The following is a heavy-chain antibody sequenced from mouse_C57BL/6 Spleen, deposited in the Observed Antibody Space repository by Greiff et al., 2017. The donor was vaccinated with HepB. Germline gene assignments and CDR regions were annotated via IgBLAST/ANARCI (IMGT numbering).Heavy chain of an antibody. J-gene: IGHJ4*01. CDR2: INPNNGGT. D-gene: IGHD2-5*01. Sequence: VQLQQSGPELVKPGASVKISCKASGYTFTDYYMNWVKQSHGKSLEWIGDINPNNGGTSYNQKFKGKATLTVDKSSSTAYMELRSLTSEDSAVYYCERFSYSIIYYAMDYWGQGTSVTVSS. V-gene: IGHV1-26*01. CDR3: ERFSYSIIYYAMDY. CDR1: GYTFTDYY.